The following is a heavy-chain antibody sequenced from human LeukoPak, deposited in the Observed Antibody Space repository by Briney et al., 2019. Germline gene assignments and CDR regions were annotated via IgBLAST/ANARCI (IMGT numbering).Heavy chain of an antibody. CDR3: AKNRGIAED. CDR1: GFTFSTYA. CDR2: ISSNGANT. V-gene: IGHV3-64D*06. J-gene: IGHJ4*02. Sequence: GGSLRLSCSASGFTFSTYAMHWVRQVPGKGLEYVSGISSNGANTYDADSVKGRFIISRDNTKNTLYLQMSSLRAEDTAVYYCAKNRGIAEDWGQGTLVTVSS. D-gene: IGHD6-13*01.